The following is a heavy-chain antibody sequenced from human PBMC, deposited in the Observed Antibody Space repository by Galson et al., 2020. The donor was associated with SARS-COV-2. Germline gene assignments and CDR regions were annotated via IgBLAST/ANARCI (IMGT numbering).Heavy chain of an antibody. J-gene: IGHJ4*01. CDR1: GFSLDSGGVS. D-gene: IGHD4-17*01. Sequence: SGPTLVKPTQTLTLTCTFSGFSLDSGGVSVGWIRQPPGKALEWLTYIYWNDDKRYSPSLKSRLTVTKDTSRNQVVLTMTNMAPVDTATYYCGRGADGGHRLDDGGRGILVTGSA. CDR2: IYWNDDK. V-gene: IGHV2-5*01. CDR3: GRGADGGHRLDD.